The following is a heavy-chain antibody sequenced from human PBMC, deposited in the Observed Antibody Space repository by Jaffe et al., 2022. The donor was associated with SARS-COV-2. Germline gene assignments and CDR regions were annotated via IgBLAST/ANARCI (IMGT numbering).Heavy chain of an antibody. V-gene: IGHV3-33*01. CDR3: ARDKVPLTGTLDAFDI. CDR1: GFTFSSYG. D-gene: IGHD1-7*01. Sequence: QVQLVESGGGVVQPGRSLRLSCAASGFTFSSYGMHWVRQAPGKGLEWVAVIWYDGSNKYYADSVKGRFTISRDNSKNTLYLQMNSLRAEDTAVYYCARDKVPLTGTLDAFDIWGQGTMVTVSS. CDR2: IWYDGSNK. J-gene: IGHJ3*02.